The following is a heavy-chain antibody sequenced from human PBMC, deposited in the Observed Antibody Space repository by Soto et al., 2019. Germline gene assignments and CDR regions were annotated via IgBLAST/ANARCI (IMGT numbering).Heavy chain of an antibody. V-gene: IGHV1-18*04. CDR3: AREEKDSSSGHYYYGMDV. CDR2: ISAYNGNT. Sequence: ASVKVSCKASGYTFTSYGISWVRQAPGQGLEWMGWISAYNGNTNYAQKLQGRVTMTTDTSTSTAYMELRSLRSDDTAVYYCAREEKDSSSGHYYYGMDVWGQGTTVTVSS. D-gene: IGHD6-6*01. J-gene: IGHJ6*02. CDR1: GYTFTSYG.